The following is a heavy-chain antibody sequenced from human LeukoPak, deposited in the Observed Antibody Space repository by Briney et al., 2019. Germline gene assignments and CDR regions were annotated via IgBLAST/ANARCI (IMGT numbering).Heavy chain of an antibody. V-gene: IGHV3-21*01. D-gene: IGHD3-22*01. J-gene: IGHJ4*02. Sequence: GGSLRLSCAASGFTFSSYSMNWVRQAPGKGLEWVSSISSSSSYIYYADSVKGRFTISRDNAKNSLYLQMNSLRAEDTAVYYCARGHEDSDYYDSSGYQNPTDYWGQGTLVTVSS. CDR1: GFTFSSYS. CDR3: ARGHEDSDYYDSSGYQNPTDY. CDR2: ISSSSSYI.